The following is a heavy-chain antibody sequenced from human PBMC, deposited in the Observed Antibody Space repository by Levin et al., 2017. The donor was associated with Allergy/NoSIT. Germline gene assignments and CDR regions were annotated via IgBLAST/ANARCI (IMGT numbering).Heavy chain of an antibody. Sequence: GESLKISCAASGFTFSNFGIHWVRQAPGKGLEWVSAIWYDGSNKYYRDSVKGRFTISRDNSKNTLYLQMDSLRVEDTAVYYCARDRYSAVAGIGWKNPLGYWGQGTLVTGSS. CDR1: GFTFSNFG. V-gene: IGHV3-33*01. J-gene: IGHJ4*02. D-gene: IGHD6-19*01. CDR2: IWYDGSNK. CDR3: ARDRYSAVAGIGWKNPLGY.